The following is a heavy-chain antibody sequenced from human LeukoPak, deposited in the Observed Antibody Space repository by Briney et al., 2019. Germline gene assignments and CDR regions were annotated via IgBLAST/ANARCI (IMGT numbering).Heavy chain of an antibody. Sequence: PGGSLRLPCAASGFTFNNYWMSWVRQAPGKGLEWVANMNQDGSEKYYVDSVKGRFTISRDNAKNSLYLQMNSLRAEDTAVYYCARDYETTNFWGQGTLVTVS. CDR3: ARDYETTNF. J-gene: IGHJ4*02. V-gene: IGHV3-7*01. CDR2: MNQDGSEK. D-gene: IGHD4-17*01. CDR1: GFTFNNYW.